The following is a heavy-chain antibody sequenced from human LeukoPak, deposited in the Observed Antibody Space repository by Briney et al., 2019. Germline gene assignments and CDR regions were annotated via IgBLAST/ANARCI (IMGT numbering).Heavy chain of an antibody. CDR3: ARLCKGLLRCSFDY. CDR2: IFPGDSTA. CDR1: GYNIINYW. J-gene: IGHJ4*01. V-gene: IGHV5-51*01. D-gene: IGHD3-16*01. Sequence: GESLKISCEVSGYNIINYWIGWVRQIPGKGPESMAIIFPGDSTATYSPSYQGQVSLSVDKSVSADYLQWSSLQASDTAIYYCARLCKGLLRCSFDYWGHGTLVTVAS.